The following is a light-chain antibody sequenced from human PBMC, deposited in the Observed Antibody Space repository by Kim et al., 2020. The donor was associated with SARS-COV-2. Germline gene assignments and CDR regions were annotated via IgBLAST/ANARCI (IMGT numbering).Light chain of an antibody. CDR3: QKSSNLPPIT. CDR1: PSVSCY. V-gene: IGKV3-11*01. CDR2: DAS. J-gene: IGKJ5*01. Sequence: QGESASLSCTARPSVSCYLAWHEPSPGQAPRLHIYDASNTATGLPARFSGSGSGLDFTLPSSSLESEDLAVYYCQKSSNLPPITFGQGTRTEI.